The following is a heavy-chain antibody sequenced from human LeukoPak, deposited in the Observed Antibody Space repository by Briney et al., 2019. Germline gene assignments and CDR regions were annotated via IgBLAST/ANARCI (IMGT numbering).Heavy chain of an antibody. D-gene: IGHD5-24*01. J-gene: IGHJ6*02. CDR1: GFTFSSYS. CDR3: AREAGRWLQMGGYYYYGMDV. CDR2: ISSSSSYI. Sequence: GGSLRLSCAASGFTFSSYSMNWVRQAPGKGLEWVSSISSSSSYIYYADSVKGRYTISRDNAKNSLYLQMNSLRAEDTAVYYCAREAGRWLQMGGYYYYGMDVWGQGTTVTVSS. V-gene: IGHV3-21*01.